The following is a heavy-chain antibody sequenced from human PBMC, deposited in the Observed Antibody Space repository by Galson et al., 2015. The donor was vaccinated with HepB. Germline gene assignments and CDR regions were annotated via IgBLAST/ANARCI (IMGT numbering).Heavy chain of an antibody. D-gene: IGHD5-12*01. Sequence: SVKVSCKASGYTFTGYYMHWVRQAPGQGLEWMGRVNPNSGGTNYAQKFQGRVTMTRDTSISTAYMELSRLRSDDTAVYYCARVMRAPSEWLPYYWGQGTLVTVSS. J-gene: IGHJ4*02. CDR1: GYTFTGYY. V-gene: IGHV1-2*06. CDR3: ARVMRAPSEWLPYY. CDR2: VNPNSGGT.